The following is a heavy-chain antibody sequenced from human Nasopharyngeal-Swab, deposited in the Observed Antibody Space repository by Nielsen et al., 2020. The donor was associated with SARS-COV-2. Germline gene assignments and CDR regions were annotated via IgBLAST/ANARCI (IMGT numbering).Heavy chain of an antibody. V-gene: IGHV3-30*18. D-gene: IGHD2/OR15-2a*01. CDR3: AKDLKYCTSSTCFKAPYYYGLDV. CDR2: ISHDGSNR. J-gene: IGHJ6*01. Sequence: GESLKISCEASGFTFRTYTMHWVRQVPGKGLEWVAVISHDGSNRYYADSVKGRIAISRDNSKDTMYLQMNSLRLEDTAIYHCAKDLKYCTSSTCFKAPYYYGLDVWGQGTSVTVSS. CDR1: GFTFRTYT.